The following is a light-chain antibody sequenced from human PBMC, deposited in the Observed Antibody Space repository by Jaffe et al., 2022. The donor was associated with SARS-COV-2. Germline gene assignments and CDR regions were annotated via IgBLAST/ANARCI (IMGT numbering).Light chain of an antibody. CDR1: QNIATY. Sequence: DIQMTQSPSSLSASVGDRVTITCRASQNIATYLNWYQQKPGKAPNLLIYAISSLQRGVPSRFSGSGSGTEFSLTISSLQPEDVATYFCQQSYSTPRTFGQGTKLEIK. V-gene: IGKV1-39*01. J-gene: IGKJ2*01. CDR2: AIS. CDR3: QQSYSTPRT.